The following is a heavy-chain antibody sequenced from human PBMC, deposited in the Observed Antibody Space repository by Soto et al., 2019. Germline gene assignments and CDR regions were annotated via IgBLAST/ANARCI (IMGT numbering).Heavy chain of an antibody. J-gene: IGHJ3*02. Sequence: QVQLVQSGAEVKKPGSSVKVSCKASGGTFSSYAISWVRQAPGQGLEWMGGIIPIFGTANYAQKFQGRVTITADESTSTAYMELSSLRSEDTAVYYCARVYSYGFGGDDAFEIWGQGTMVTVSS. CDR3: ARVYSYGFGGDDAFEI. D-gene: IGHD5-18*01. CDR2: IIPIFGTA. V-gene: IGHV1-69*01. CDR1: GGTFSSYA.